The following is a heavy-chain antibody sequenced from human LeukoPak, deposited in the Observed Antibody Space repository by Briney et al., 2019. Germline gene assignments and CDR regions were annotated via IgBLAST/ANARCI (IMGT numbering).Heavy chain of an antibody. D-gene: IGHD3-22*01. CDR2: ISGSGSTI. V-gene: IGHV3-48*03. CDR1: GFTFTNYE. Sequence: GGSLRLSCAASGFTFTNYEMNWVRQAPGKGLEWISYISGSGSTIYYADSVKGRFTISRDNAKNSLYLQMNSLRAEDTAVYYCARGGYSDSSAADTTWGQGTLVTVSS. CDR3: ARGGYSDSSAADTT. J-gene: IGHJ5*02.